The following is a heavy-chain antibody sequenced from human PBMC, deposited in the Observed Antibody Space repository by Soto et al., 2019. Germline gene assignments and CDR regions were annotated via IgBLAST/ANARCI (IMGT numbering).Heavy chain of an antibody. D-gene: IGHD3-22*01. CDR3: ARDATLYDSSGYYYLY. CDR2: IISIFGTA. Sequence: VKVSCKASGGTFSRYAISWVLQAPGRGLEWMGGIISIFGTANYAQKFQGRVTITADESTRTAYMELSSLRSEDTAMYYCARDATLYDSSGYYYLYWGQGTLVTVSS. CDR1: GGTFSRYA. V-gene: IGHV1-69*13. J-gene: IGHJ4*02.